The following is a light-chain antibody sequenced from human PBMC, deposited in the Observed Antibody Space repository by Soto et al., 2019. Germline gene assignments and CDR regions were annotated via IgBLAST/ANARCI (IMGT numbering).Light chain of an antibody. CDR2: RNH. CDR1: GSNIGTHA. CDR3: AAWDDSLRAVV. J-gene: IGLJ2*01. Sequence: QSVLTQSPSESATPGQRVTISCSGSGSNIGTHAVNWYQQVPGTAPTLLIFRNHQRPSGVPDRFSGSKSGTSASLAISGPQSEDEAEYYCAAWDDSLRAVVFGGGTTLTVL. V-gene: IGLV1-44*01.